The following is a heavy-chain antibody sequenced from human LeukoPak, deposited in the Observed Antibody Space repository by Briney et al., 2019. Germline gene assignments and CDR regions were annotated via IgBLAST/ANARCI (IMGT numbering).Heavy chain of an antibody. CDR1: GGSFSGYY. J-gene: IGHJ6*03. V-gene: IGHV4-34*01. CDR3: ARGWDYYGSGSYYNENYMDV. D-gene: IGHD3-10*01. CDR2: INHSGST. Sequence: SETLSLTCAVYGGSFSGYYWSWIRQPPGKGLEWIGEINHSGSTNYNPSLKSRVTISVDTSKNQFSLKLSSVTAADTAVYYCARGWDYYGSGSYYNENYMDVWGKGTTVTISS.